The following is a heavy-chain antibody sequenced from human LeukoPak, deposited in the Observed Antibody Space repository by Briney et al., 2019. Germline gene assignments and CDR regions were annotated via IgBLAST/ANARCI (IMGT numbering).Heavy chain of an antibody. V-gene: IGHV3-33*05. J-gene: IGHJ6*02. CDR3: XXXWRWQQPVHGMNV. CDR2: ISYDGGNN. CDR1: GFTFSAYG. D-gene: IGHD6-13*01. Sequence: QPGGSLRLSCAASGFTFSAYGMHWVRQAPGKGLEWVAFISYDGGNNHHADSVKGRFTISRDNSKNTLYLQMSSLRVDDTAVYYXXXXWRWQQPVHGMNVWGPGTTVTVSS.